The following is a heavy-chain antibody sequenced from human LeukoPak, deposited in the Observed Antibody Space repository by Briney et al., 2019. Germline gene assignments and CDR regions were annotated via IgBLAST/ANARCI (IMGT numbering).Heavy chain of an antibody. V-gene: IGHV4-38-2*02. J-gene: IGHJ4*02. CDR1: GYSISSGYY. CDR2: MYHSGIT. CDR3: ARSGFATGWTFDY. Sequence: SETLSLTCTVSGYSISSGYYWGWIRQSPGKGLEWIGIMYHSGITHYNPSLKSRLTMSMDTSKNQFSLILSSVTAADTAVYYCARSGFATGWTFDYWGQGNLVTVPS. D-gene: IGHD6-19*01.